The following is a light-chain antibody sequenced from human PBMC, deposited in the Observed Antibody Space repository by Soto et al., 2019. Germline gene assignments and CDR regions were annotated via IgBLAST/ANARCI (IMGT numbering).Light chain of an antibody. CDR1: QSISSW. J-gene: IGKJ2*01. Sequence: DIPVTQSPSTLSASVGDRVTITCRASQSISSWLAWYQQKPGKAPNLLIYDAAILESGVPPRFSGSGSGTEFTLTISSLQPDDFATYYCQQYNSFSPSTFGQGTKLEIK. CDR3: QQYNSFSPST. V-gene: IGKV1-5*01. CDR2: DAA.